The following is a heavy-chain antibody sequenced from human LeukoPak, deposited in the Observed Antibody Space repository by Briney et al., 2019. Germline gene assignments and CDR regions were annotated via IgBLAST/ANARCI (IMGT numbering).Heavy chain of an antibody. J-gene: IGHJ5*02. V-gene: IGHV1-18*01. CDR3: ARSSHIVVVPAAIPNWFDP. D-gene: IGHD2-2*02. CDR1: GYTFTSYG. CDR2: ISAYSGNT. Sequence: ASVKVSCKASGYTFTSYGISWVRQAPGQGLEWMGWISAYSGNTNYAQKLQGRVTMTTDTSTSTAYMELRSLRSDDTAVYYCARSSHIVVVPAAIPNWFDPWGQGTLVTVSS.